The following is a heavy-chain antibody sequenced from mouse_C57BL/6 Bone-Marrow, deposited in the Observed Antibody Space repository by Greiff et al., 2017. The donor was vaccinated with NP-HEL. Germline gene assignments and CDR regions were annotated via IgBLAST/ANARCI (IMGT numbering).Heavy chain of an antibody. Sequence: VQLQQPGAEPVKPGASVKLSCKASGYTFTSYWMHWVKQRPGQGLEWIGMIHPNSGSTNYNEKFKSKATLTVDKSSSTAYMQLSSLTSEDSAVYYCARGDYYGSRNFDVWGTGTTVTVSS. CDR3: ARGDYYGSRNFDV. D-gene: IGHD1-1*01. CDR2: IHPNSGST. J-gene: IGHJ1*03. V-gene: IGHV1-64*01. CDR1: GYTFTSYW.